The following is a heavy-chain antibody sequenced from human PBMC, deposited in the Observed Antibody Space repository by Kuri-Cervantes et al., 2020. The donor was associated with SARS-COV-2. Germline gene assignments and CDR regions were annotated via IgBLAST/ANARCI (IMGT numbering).Heavy chain of an antibody. Sequence: GESLKISCSTSGFPFSTHGMHWVRQAPGKGPEWLAVISYDEKNKSYGASAKGRFTISRDNARKTLYLQMNSLRAEDTAVYYCAKLRGDYSYYYYMDVWGKGTTVTVSS. CDR2: ISYDEKNK. J-gene: IGHJ6*03. D-gene: IGHD4-17*01. V-gene: IGHV3-30*18. CDR1: GFPFSTHG. CDR3: AKLRGDYSYYYYMDV.